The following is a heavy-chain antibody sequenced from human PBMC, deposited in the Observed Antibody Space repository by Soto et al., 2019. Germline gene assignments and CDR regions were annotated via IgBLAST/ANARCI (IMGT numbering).Heavy chain of an antibody. Sequence: EVQLVESGGGLVQPGGSLRLSCAASGFTFSDHYMDWVRQAPGRGLEWVGRTRNKATSYTTEYAASVKGRFTIARDDSKNSLSLQMTSLKTADTAVYYCVRVVASFWYFDLWGRGTLVTVSS. J-gene: IGHJ2*01. CDR2: TRNKATSYTT. D-gene: IGHD3-10*01. CDR1: GFTFSDHY. CDR3: VRVVASFWYFDL. V-gene: IGHV3-72*01.